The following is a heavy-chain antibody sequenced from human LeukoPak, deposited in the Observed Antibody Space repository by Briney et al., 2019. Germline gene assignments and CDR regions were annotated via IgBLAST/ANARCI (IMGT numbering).Heavy chain of an antibody. J-gene: IGHJ6*02. Sequence: GGSLRLSCAASGFTFSSYGMHWVRQAPGKGLEWVAVIWYDGSNKYYPDSVKGRFTISRDNSKNTLYLQMNSLRAEDTAVYYCARRPLRYGAYYYGMDVWGQGTTVTVSS. CDR3: ARRPLRYGAYYYGMDV. CDR1: GFTFSSYG. D-gene: IGHD5/OR15-5a*01. V-gene: IGHV3-33*01. CDR2: IWYDGSNK.